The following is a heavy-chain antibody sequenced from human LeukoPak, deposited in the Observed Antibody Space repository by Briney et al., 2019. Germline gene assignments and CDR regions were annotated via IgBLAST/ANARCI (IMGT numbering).Heavy chain of an antibody. V-gene: IGHV1-2*02. D-gene: IGHD4-23*01. J-gene: IGHJ4*02. CDR2: INPNSGGT. Sequence: ASVKVSCKASGYTFTGYSMHWVRQASGQGLEWMGWINPNSGGTNYAQNFRARVTMTRDTSITTAYLALRSLTSDDTALYYCARATPGKSYFDFWGQGTLITVSS. CDR3: ARATPGKSYFDF. CDR1: GYTFTGYS.